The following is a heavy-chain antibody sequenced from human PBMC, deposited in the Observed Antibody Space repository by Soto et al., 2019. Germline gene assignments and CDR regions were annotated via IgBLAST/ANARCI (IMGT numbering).Heavy chain of an antibody. CDR2: FDPEDGET. Sequence: ASVKVSCKVSGYTLTELSMHWVREAPGKGLEWMGGFDPEDGETIYAQKFQGRVTMTEDTSTDTAYMELSSLRSEDTAVYYCATLSSVRRDGYLNLDFDYWGQGTLVTAPQ. J-gene: IGHJ4*02. D-gene: IGHD5-12*01. V-gene: IGHV1-24*01. CDR1: GYTLTELS. CDR3: ATLSSVRRDGYLNLDFDY.